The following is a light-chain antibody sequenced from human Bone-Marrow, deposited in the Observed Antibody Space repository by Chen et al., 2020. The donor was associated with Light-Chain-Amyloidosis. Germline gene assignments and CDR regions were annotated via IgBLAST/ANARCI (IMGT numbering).Light chain of an antibody. CDR2: GDT. Sequence: STEPTQPPSVTLPPGQTGSITCTGDDLSTKYGYWYQQKPGQAPVLVIHGDTERPSGISERFSGSSSGTTATLTISGVQAEDEADYHCQSADSSGTYEVIFGGGTKLTVL. J-gene: IGLJ2*01. V-gene: IGLV3-25*03. CDR1: DLSTKY. CDR3: QSADSSGTYEVI.